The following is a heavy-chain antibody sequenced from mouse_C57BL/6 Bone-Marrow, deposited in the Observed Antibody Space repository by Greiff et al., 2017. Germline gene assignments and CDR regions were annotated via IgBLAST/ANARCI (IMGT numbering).Heavy chain of an antibody. Sequence: SGPELARPWASVKISCQAFYTFSSRVHFAIRDTNYWMQWVKLRPGQGLEWIGAFYPGNGDTSHNQKFKGKATLTADTSSSTAYMQLRSLTSEDSAVYYCALYYGNPFAYWGQGTLVTVSA. V-gene: IGHV1-87*01. CDR3: SEDSAVYYCALYYGNPFAY. J-gene: IGHJ3*01. D-gene: IGHD2-1*01. CDR1: YTFSSRVH. CDR2: GQGLEWIG.